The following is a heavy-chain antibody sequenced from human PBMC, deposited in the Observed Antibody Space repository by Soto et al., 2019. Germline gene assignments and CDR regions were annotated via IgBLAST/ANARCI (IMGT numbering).Heavy chain of an antibody. D-gene: IGHD3-3*01. V-gene: IGHV4-61*01. CDR1: GGSVSSGSYY. Sequence: SETLSLTCTVSGGSVSSGSYYWSWIRQHPGRGLELIGEINHSGNTNYNPSLKSRVTISVDTSKNQFSLKLNSVTAADAAMYYCARGLGDFWSKARNSWGSGTLVTVSS. CDR2: INHSGNT. CDR3: ARGLGDFWSKARNS. J-gene: IGHJ4*02.